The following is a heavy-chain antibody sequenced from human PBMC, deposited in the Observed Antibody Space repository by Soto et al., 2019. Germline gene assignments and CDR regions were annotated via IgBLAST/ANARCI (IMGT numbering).Heavy chain of an antibody. V-gene: IGHV3-11*01. Sequence: GGSLRLSCAASGFIFSDYYMAWIRQAPGKGLEWVSDISSGGGAKDVADSVRGRFTISRDNTNNSLYLQMNSLRVEDTALYYCARRLTGRTTGDWFDPWGQGTLVTVSS. D-gene: IGHD1-20*01. CDR3: ARRLTGRTTGDWFDP. CDR2: ISSGGGAK. J-gene: IGHJ5*02. CDR1: GFIFSDYY.